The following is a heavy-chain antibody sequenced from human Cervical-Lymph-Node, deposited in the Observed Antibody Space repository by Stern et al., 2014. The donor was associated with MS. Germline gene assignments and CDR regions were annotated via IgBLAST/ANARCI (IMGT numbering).Heavy chain of an antibody. J-gene: IGHJ6*02. CDR1: GYSFTSYY. D-gene: IGHD2-15*01. CDR3: ARDGDIVVVVAATPDYYYGMDV. V-gene: IGHV1-46*01. Sequence: QVKLVQSGAEVKKPGASVKVSCKASGYSFTSYYMHWVRQAPGQGLEWIGIINPSGGSTSYAQKFKGRVTMTKDTTTSTVYMELSSLRSEDTAVYYCARDGDIVVVVAATPDYYYGMDVWGQGTTVTVSS. CDR2: INPSGGST.